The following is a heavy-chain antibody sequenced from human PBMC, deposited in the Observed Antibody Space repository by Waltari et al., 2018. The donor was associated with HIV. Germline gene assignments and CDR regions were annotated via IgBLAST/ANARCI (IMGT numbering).Heavy chain of an antibody. CDR2: INFNGAWT. J-gene: IGHJ5*02. Sequence: EVQLVESGGRVVRPGGSLRLSCAAPGFSFDDFGMTWVRQVPGKGLEWVSTINFNGAWTGYADSVKGRFIISRDNSKNFVYLEMNNLSGEDTALYYCARGGAVASNWFDPWGQGTLVTVSS. CDR1: GFSFDDFG. CDR3: ARGGAVASNWFDP. V-gene: IGHV3-20*04. D-gene: IGHD6-19*01.